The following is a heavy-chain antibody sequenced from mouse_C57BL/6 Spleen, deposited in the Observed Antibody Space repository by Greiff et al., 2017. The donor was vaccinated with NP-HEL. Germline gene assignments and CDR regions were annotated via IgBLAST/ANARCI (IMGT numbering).Heavy chain of an antibody. CDR3: ARSYYDYDGPLYYFDY. D-gene: IGHD2-4*01. CDR1: GYSITSGYD. CDR2: ISYSGST. J-gene: IGHJ2*01. V-gene: IGHV3-1*01. Sequence: EVKLMESGPGMVKPSQSLSLTCTVTGYSITSGYDWHWIRHFPGNKLEWMGYISYSGSTNYNPSLKSRISITHDTSKNHFFLKLNSVTTEDTATYYCARSYYDYDGPLYYFDYWGQGTTLTVSS.